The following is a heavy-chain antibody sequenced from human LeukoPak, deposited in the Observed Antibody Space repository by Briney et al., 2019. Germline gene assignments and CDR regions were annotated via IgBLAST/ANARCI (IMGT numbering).Heavy chain of an antibody. J-gene: IGHJ4*02. D-gene: IGHD5-18*01. CDR1: GFTFDDYT. CDR2: ITGDANGS. Sequence: GGSLRLSCAASGFTFDDYTMHWVRQAPGKGLEWVSLITGDANGSSYADSVKGRFTISRDNSKNSLYLQMTSRRTEDTALYYCSKGRLDGVETWDTAMVDQWGQGTVVSVSS. V-gene: IGHV3-43*02. CDR3: SKGRLDGVETWDTAMVDQ.